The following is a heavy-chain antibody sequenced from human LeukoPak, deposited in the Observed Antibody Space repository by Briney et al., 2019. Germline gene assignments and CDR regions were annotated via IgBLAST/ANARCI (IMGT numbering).Heavy chain of an antibody. CDR2: ISYDGSNK. CDR3: AKDRYYYDSSGYLETIYYFDY. CDR1: GFTFSSYA. V-gene: IGHV3-30*18. J-gene: IGHJ4*02. D-gene: IGHD3-22*01. Sequence: GGSLRLSCAASGFTFSSYAMTWVRQAPGKGLEWVAVISYDGSNKYYADSVKGRFTISRDNSKNTLYLQMNSLRAEDTAVYYCAKDRYYYDSSGYLETIYYFDYWGQGTLVTVSS.